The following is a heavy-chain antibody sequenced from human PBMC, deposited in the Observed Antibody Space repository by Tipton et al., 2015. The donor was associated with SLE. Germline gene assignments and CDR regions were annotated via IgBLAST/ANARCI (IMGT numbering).Heavy chain of an antibody. Sequence: TLSLTCAVYGGSFSGYYWSWIRQPPGKGLEWIGYIYYSGTTNYNPSLKSRVTISVDTSKNQFSLKLSSVTAADTAVYYCARDVGSYFDYWGQGTLVTVSS. D-gene: IGHD3-10*01. J-gene: IGHJ4*02. CDR3: ARDVGSYFDY. CDR1: GGSFSGYY. V-gene: IGHV4-59*01. CDR2: IYYSGTT.